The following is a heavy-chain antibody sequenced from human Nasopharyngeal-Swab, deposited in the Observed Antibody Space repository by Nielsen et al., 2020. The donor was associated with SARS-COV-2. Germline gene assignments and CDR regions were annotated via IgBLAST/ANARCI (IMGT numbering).Heavy chain of an antibody. CDR3: ARSPYSSGWYYFDY. J-gene: IGHJ4*02. V-gene: IGHV1-46*01. CDR1: GYTFTSYY. D-gene: IGHD6-19*01. CDR2: INPSGST. Sequence: ASVKVSCKASGYTFTSYYMHWVRQAPGQGLEWMGIINPSGSTTYSEKFQGRVTMTSDTSTSTVYMELSSLRSEDTAVYYCARSPYSSGWYYFDYWGQGTLVTVSS.